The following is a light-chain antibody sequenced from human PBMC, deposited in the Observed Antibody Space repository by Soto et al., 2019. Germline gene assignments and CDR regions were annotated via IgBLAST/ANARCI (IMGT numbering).Light chain of an antibody. CDR2: GAS. CDR1: QSVSSSY. J-gene: IGKJ1*01. Sequence: EIVLTQSPGSLSLSPGERANLSCRASQSVSSSYLAWYQQKPGQAPRLLIYGASSRATGIPDRFSGSGSGTDFTLTISRLEPEDFAVYYCQQYGSSRWTFGQGTKVDTK. CDR3: QQYGSSRWT. V-gene: IGKV3-20*01.